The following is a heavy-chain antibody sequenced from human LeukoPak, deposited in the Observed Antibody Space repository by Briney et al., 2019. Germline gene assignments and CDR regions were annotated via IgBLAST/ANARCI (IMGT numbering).Heavy chain of an antibody. CDR1: GYSISSGYY. J-gene: IGHJ6*03. CDR3: ARDNEGGFGHYMDV. CDR2: IYHSGST. V-gene: IGHV4-38-2*02. D-gene: IGHD6-25*01. Sequence: SQTLSLTCTVSGYSISSGYYWGWIRQPPGKGLEWIGSIYHSGSTYYNPSLKSRVTISVDTSKNQFSLKLSSVTAADTAVYYCARDNEGGFGHYMDVWGKGTTVTVSS.